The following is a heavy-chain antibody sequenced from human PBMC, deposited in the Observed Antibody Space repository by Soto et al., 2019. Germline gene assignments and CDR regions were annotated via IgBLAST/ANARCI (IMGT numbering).Heavy chain of an antibody. V-gene: IGHV1-3*01. Sequence: ASVKVSCKASGYSFTSYVIYWVRQAPGQRLEWMGWINAGNGNTKSSQKFQARVTITSDTSASTAYMELSSLRSEDTAVYFCARGVENIVVVLDVFGYYGMDVWGQGTTVTVSS. J-gene: IGHJ6*02. CDR2: INAGNGNT. D-gene: IGHD2-2*01. CDR3: ARGVENIVVVLDVFGYYGMDV. CDR1: GYSFTSYV.